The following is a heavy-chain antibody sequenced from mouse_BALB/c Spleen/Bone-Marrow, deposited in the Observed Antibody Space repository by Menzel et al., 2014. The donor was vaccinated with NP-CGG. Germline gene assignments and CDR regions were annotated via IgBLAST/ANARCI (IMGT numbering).Heavy chain of an antibody. Sequence: EVKLMESGAELVRPGALVKLSCKASGFNIKDYYMHWVKQRPEQGLERIGWIDPENGNTIYDPKFQGKASITADTSSNTAYLQLSSLTSEDTAVYYCAGGNYRFAYWGQGTLVTVSA. J-gene: IGHJ3*01. V-gene: IGHV14-1*02. CDR3: AGGNYRFAY. D-gene: IGHD2-1*01. CDR1: GFNIKDYY. CDR2: IDPENGNT.